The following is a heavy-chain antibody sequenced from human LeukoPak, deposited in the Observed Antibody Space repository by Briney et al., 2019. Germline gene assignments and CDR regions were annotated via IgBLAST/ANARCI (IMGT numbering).Heavy chain of an antibody. V-gene: IGHV7-4-1*02. CDR3: ARLVALDGSGRRGWFDP. J-gene: IGHJ5*02. D-gene: IGHD3-10*01. CDR1: GYTFTSYA. Sequence: ASVKVSCKASGYTFTSYAMNWVRQAPGQGLEWMGWINTNTGNPTYAQGFTGRFVFSLDTSVSTAYLQISSLKAEDTAVYYCARLVALDGSGRRGWFDPWGQGTLVTVSS. CDR2: INTNTGNP.